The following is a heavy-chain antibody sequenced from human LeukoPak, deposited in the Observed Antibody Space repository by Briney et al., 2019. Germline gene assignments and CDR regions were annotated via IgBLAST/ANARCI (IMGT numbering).Heavy chain of an antibody. Sequence: PSETLSLTCAVYGGSFSGYYWSWIRQPAGKGLEWIGRIYTSGSTNYNPSLKSRVTMSVDTSKNQFSLKLYSVTAADTAVYYCVAGYSSGWYWFDPWGQGTLVTVSS. CDR3: VAGYSSGWYWFDP. V-gene: IGHV4-59*10. J-gene: IGHJ5*02. CDR1: GGSFSGYY. CDR2: IYTSGST. D-gene: IGHD6-19*01.